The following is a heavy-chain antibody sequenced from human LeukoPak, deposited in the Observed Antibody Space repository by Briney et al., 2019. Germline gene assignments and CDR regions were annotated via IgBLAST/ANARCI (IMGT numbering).Heavy chain of an antibody. D-gene: IGHD5-18*01. CDR3: TRWVVNSNLDY. V-gene: IGHV3-49*04. Sequence: GGSLRLSCTTSGFTFSDYVLTWVRQAPGKGLEWVSFIRTGGTTEYAASVKGRFTISRDDSKSIAYLQMNSLETEDTAVYYCTRWVVNSNLDYWGQGTLVTVSS. J-gene: IGHJ4*02. CDR1: GFTFSDYV. CDR2: IRTGGTT.